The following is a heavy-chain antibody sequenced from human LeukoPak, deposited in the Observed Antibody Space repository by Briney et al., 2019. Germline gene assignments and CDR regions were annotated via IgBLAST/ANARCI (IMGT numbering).Heavy chain of an antibody. V-gene: IGHV6-1*01. D-gene: IGHD2-15*01. CDR1: GDSVSNNSGA. CDR3: ARGYSFDY. CDR2: TYYRSKWYN. J-gene: IGHJ4*02. Sequence: SQTLSLTCAISGDSVSNNSGARNWIRQSPSRGLEWLGRTYYRSKWYNDYAVSVKSRININSDTSKNQFSLHLNSVTPEDTAVYYCARGYSFDYWGQGTLVTVSP.